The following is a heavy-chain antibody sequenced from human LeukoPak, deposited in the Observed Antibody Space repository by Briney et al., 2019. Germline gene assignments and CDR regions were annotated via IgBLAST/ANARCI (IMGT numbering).Heavy chain of an antibody. J-gene: IGHJ4*02. D-gene: IGHD3-22*01. CDR3: ASTYYHSSGSFDY. CDR2: IYYSGST. Sequence: SETLSLTCTVSGGSISSYYWSWIRQPPGKGLEWIGYIYYSGSTNYNPSLKSRVTKSVDTSKNQFSLKLSSVTAADTAVYYCASTYYHSSGSFDYWGQGTLVTVSS. CDR1: GGSISSYY. V-gene: IGHV4-59*08.